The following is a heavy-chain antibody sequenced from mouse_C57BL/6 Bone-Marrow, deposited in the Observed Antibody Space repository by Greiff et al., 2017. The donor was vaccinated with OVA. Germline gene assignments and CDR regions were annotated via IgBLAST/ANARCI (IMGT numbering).Heavy chain of an antibody. J-gene: IGHJ1*03. V-gene: IGHV1-64*01. CDR3: ARKIYYYGCSHWYFDV. D-gene: IGHD1-1*01. CDR1: GYTFTSYW. Sequence: QVQLQQPGAELVKPGASVKLSCKASGYTFTSYWMHWVKQRPGQGLEWIGMIHPNSGSTNYNEKFKSKATLTVDKSSSTAYMQLSSLTSEDSAVYYCARKIYYYGCSHWYFDVWGTGTTVTVSS. CDR2: IHPNSGST.